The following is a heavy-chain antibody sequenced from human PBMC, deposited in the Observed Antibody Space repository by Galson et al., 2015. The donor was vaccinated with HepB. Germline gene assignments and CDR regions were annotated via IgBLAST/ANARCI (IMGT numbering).Heavy chain of an antibody. CDR3: ARSNYEDAFDI. CDR2: INPNSGGT. D-gene: IGHD1-7*01. V-gene: IGHV1-2*05. J-gene: IGHJ3*02. CDR1: GDTFTADY. Sequence: SAKASCKASGDTFTADYMYCGRQAPGQGLEWMGRINPNSGGTNYAQKFQGRVTMTRDTSISTAYMELSRLRADDTVVYYCARSNYEDAFDIWGQGTMVTVSS.